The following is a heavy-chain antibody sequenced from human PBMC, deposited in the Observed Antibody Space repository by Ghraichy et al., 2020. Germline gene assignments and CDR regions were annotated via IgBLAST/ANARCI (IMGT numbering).Heavy chain of an antibody. CDR2: INHSGST. Sequence: SETLSLTCAVYGGSFSGYYWSWIRQPPGKGLEWIGEINHSGSTNYNPSLKSRVTISVDTSKNQFSLKLSSVTAADTAVYYCARGAPPDYYDSSGFAFDIWGQGTMVTVSS. CDR1: GGSFSGYY. J-gene: IGHJ3*02. CDR3: ARGAPPDYYDSSGFAFDI. V-gene: IGHV4-34*01. D-gene: IGHD3-22*01.